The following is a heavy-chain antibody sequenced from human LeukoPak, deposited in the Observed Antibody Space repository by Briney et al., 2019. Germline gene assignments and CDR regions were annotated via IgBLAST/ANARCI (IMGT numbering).Heavy chain of an antibody. CDR1: GFTFSAYW. CDR2: IIEGGDVK. Sequence: GGSLTLSCAASGFTFSAYWMTWVRQAPGKGLAWVANIIEGGDVKYYADSVKGRFTISRDNTKNSLYLQMTSLRADDTAVYYCARVGKNGWDFDHWGQGILVTVSS. V-gene: IGHV3-7*01. J-gene: IGHJ4*02. CDR3: ARVGKNGWDFDH. D-gene: IGHD6-19*01.